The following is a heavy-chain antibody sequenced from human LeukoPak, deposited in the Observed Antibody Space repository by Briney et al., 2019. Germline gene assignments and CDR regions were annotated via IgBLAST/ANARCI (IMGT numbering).Heavy chain of an antibody. V-gene: IGHV3-11*04. J-gene: IGHJ3*02. CDR1: GFTVSSNY. CDR2: ISSSGSTI. Sequence: PGGSLRLSCAAAGFTVSSNYMSWVRQAPGKGLEWVSYISSSGSTIYYADSVKGRFTFSRDNAENSLYLQMSSLRAEDTAVYSCATDRPYYDSSGYHQGNAFDIWGQGTLVTVSS. D-gene: IGHD3-22*01. CDR3: ATDRPYYDSSGYHQGNAFDI.